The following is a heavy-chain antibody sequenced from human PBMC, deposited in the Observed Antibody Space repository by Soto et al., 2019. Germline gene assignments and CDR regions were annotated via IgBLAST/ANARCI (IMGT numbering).Heavy chain of an antibody. CDR2: INHSGST. J-gene: IGHJ5*02. CDR1: GGSFSGYY. D-gene: IGHD2-2*01. V-gene: IGHV4-34*01. Sequence: QVQLQQWGAGLLKPSETLSLTCAVYGGSFSGYYWSWIRQPPGKGLEWIGEINHSGSTNYNPSLKSRVTISVDTSTNQFSLKLSSVTAADTAVYYCARGGIVGVPARGWFDPWGQGTLVTVSS. CDR3: ARGGIVGVPARGWFDP.